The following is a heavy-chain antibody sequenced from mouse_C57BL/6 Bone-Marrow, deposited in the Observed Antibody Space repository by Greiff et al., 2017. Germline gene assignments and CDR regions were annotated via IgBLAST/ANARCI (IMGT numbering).Heavy chain of an antibody. CDR3: ARGLYGSSWYFDV. CDR2: ISSGSSTI. J-gene: IGHJ1*03. CDR1: GFTFSDYG. D-gene: IGHD1-1*01. V-gene: IGHV5-17*01. Sequence: DVQLVESGGGLVKPGGSLKLSCAASGFTFSDYGMHWVRQAPEKGLEWVAYISSGSSTIYYADTVKGRFTISRDNAKNTLFLQMTSLRSEDTAMYYCARGLYGSSWYFDVWGTGTTVTVSS.